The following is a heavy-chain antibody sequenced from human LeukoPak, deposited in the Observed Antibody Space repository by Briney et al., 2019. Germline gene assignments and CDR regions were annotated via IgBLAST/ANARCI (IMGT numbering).Heavy chain of an antibody. Sequence: SETLSLTCTVSGGSISSYYWSWIRQPPGKGLEWIGYIYYTGSTSSSPSLKSRATISVDTSRNQFSLRLTSVTAADTAVYFCVRVVLGTSCYDYWGQGTLVTVSS. CDR3: VRVVLGTSCYDY. V-gene: IGHV4-59*08. CDR1: GGSISSYY. J-gene: IGHJ4*02. CDR2: IYYTGST. D-gene: IGHD2-2*01.